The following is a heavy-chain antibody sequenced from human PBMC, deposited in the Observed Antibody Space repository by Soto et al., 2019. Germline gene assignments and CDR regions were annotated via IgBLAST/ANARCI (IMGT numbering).Heavy chain of an antibody. D-gene: IGHD2-2*01. CDR1: GGSISSGGYS. Sequence: QLQLQESGSGLVKPSQTLSLTCAVSGGSISSGGYSWRWIRQPPGKGLEWIGYIYHSGSTYYNPSLKSRVTISVDRSKNQFSLKLSSVTAADTAVYYCARVSCSSTSCSRVHYYFDYWGQGTLVTVSS. CDR2: IYHSGST. J-gene: IGHJ4*02. V-gene: IGHV4-30-2*01. CDR3: ARVSCSSTSCSRVHYYFDY.